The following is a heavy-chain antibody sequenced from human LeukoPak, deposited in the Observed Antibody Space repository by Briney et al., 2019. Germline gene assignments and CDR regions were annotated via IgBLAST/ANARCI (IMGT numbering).Heavy chain of an antibody. V-gene: IGHV3-48*02. CDR2: ISSGSSSI. CDR3: ASRRAGGALA. CDR1: GFIFSTYG. J-gene: IGHJ5*02. D-gene: IGHD2-8*02. Sequence: GGSLRLSCAASGFIFSTYGMNWVRQAPGKGLEWVSYISSGSSSIYYADSVKGRFTISTDNAKNSLYLQMNSLRDEDTAVYYCASRRAGGALAWGRGTLVSISS.